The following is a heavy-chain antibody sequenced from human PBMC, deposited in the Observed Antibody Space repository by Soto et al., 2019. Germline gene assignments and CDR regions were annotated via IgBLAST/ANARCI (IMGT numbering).Heavy chain of an antibody. V-gene: IGHV4-39*01. CDR2: IYYSGIT. CDR3: ARNGLAYVWENGAFDY. Sequence: ETLSLTCPVSGGSISSSSYYWGWIREPPGKGLEWIGSIYYSGITYYNPSLKSRVTISVDTSKNQFSLKLSSVTAADTAVYYCARNGLAYVWENGAFDYWGQGTLVNVSS. CDR1: GGSISSSSYY. D-gene: IGHD3-16*01. J-gene: IGHJ4*02.